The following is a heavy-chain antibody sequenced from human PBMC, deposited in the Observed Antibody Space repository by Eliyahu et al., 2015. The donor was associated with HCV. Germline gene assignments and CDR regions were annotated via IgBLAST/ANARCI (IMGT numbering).Heavy chain of an antibody. CDR3: ARDLGYCADGVCNFDY. V-gene: IGHV3-53*01. CDR2: IYSTGST. Sequence: EVQMVESGGGLIXPGGSLRLSCXXSGFXXXSNYMSWVRQAPGRGLEWVSVIYSTGSTYYADSVKGRFTVSRDNSKNTLYLQLNSLRAEDTAVYYCARDLGYCADGVCNFDYWGQGTLVTVSS. D-gene: IGHD2-8*01. CDR1: GFXXXSNY. J-gene: IGHJ4*02.